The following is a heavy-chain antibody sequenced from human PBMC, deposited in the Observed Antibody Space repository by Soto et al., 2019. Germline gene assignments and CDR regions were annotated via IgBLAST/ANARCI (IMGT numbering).Heavy chain of an antibody. J-gene: IGHJ6*02. CDR3: ARDKGRQRLGGNYYYIADV. V-gene: IGHV1-69*12. CDR1: GGTFSSYA. D-gene: IGHD5-12*01. CDR2: IIPIFRTP. Sequence: QVQLVQSGAEVKKPGSSVKVSCKAAGGTFSSYAISWVRQAPGQGLEWMGGIIPIFRTPDYAQKFQGRVTITADESARTAYMGLSRLTSDDTAVYCGARDKGRQRLGGNYYYIADVWGQGTTVTVSS.